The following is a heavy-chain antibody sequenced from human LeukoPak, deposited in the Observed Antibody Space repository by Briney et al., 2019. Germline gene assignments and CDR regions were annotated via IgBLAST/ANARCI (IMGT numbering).Heavy chain of an antibody. V-gene: IGHV4-38-2*01. CDR3: ATFFGAIDDPLDY. Sequence: SETLSLTCAVSGYSISSSYYWGWIRQPPGQGLEWIGTITHSEANFHNSSLQTRVTISLVTSRNRFSLNLTSVTAADTAIYYCATFFGAIDDPLDYWGHGTLVTVSA. CDR2: ITHSEAN. CDR1: GYSISSSYY. D-gene: IGHD3-3*01. J-gene: IGHJ4*01.